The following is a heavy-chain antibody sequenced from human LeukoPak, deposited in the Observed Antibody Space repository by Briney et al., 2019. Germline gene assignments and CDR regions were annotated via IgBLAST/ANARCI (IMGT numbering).Heavy chain of an antibody. Sequence: GGSLRLSCAASAFTFSSYTMNWVRQAPGKGLEWVAGISPSGDITYYSYSVMGRFTISRDNPTSTVYLQMNSLRVEDTAEYYCAKVRGYYYYYMDVWGKGTTVTISS. CDR1: AFTFSSYT. J-gene: IGHJ6*03. CDR3: AKVRGYYYYYMDV. V-gene: IGHV3-23*01. CDR2: ISPSGDIT.